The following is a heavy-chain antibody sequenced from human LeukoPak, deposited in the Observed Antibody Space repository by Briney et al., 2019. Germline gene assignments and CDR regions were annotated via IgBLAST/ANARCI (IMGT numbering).Heavy chain of an antibody. CDR2: INSDGSST. Sequence: PGGSLRLSSAASGFTFSSYWMHWVRQAPGKGLVWVSRINSDGSSTSYADSVKGRFTISRDNAKNTLYLQMNSLRAEDTAVYYCARENYYDSSGYYYENVGLFDYWGQGTLVTVSS. J-gene: IGHJ4*02. V-gene: IGHV3-74*01. CDR1: GFTFSSYW. CDR3: ARENYYDSSGYYYENVGLFDY. D-gene: IGHD3-22*01.